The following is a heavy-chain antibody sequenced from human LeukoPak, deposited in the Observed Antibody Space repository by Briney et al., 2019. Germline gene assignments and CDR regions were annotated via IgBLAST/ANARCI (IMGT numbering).Heavy chain of an antibody. CDR2: IGVSTTNI. Sequence: GGSLRLSCAASGFTFNSYTMIWLRQAPGKGLEWVASIGVSTTNILYADSLEGRFTISRGNAQNSLYLQMNSLRAEDTAVYYCARDPGGSFDYWGQGTLVTVSS. J-gene: IGHJ4*02. V-gene: IGHV3-21*01. CDR1: GFTFNSYT. D-gene: IGHD1-26*01. CDR3: ARDPGGSFDY.